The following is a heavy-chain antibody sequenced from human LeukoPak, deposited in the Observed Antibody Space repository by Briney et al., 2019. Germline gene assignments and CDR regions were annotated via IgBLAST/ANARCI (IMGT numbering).Heavy chain of an antibody. D-gene: IGHD3-16*01. CDR2: INHSGST. J-gene: IGHJ4*02. V-gene: IGHV4-39*07. CDR1: GGSISSGGYY. Sequence: PSETLSLTCAVSGGSISSGGYYWSWIRQPPGKGLEWIGEINHSGSTNYNPSLKSRVTISVDTSKNQFSLKLSSVTAADTAVYYCAREVGYYDYVWGSYRPWYFDYWGQGTLVTVSS. CDR3: AREVGYYDYVWGSYRPWYFDY.